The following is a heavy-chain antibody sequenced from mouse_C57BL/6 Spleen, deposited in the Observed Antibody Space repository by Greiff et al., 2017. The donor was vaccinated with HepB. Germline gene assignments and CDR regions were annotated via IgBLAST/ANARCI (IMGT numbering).Heavy chain of an antibody. J-gene: IGHJ4*01. D-gene: IGHD1-2*01. CDR2: INPNNGGT. Sequence: EVQLQQSGPELVKPGASVKISCKASGYTFTDYYMNWVKQSHGKSLEWIGDINPNNGGTSYNQKFKGKATLTVDKSSSTAYMELRSLTSEDSAVYYCARSTANYWGQGTSVTGSS. CDR1: GYTFTDYY. V-gene: IGHV1-26*01. CDR3: ARSTANY.